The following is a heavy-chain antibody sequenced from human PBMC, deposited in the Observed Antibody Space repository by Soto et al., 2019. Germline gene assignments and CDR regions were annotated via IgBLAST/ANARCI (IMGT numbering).Heavy chain of an antibody. Sequence: PGGSLRLSCAASGFTFDYYAMQWVRQAPGKGLEWVSGISWNSGSIGYADSVKGRFTISRDNAKNSLYLQMNSLRAEDTALYYCAKDITYDSSGRSYGMDVWGQGTTVTVPS. CDR1: GFTFDYYA. D-gene: IGHD3-22*01. CDR3: AKDITYDSSGRSYGMDV. V-gene: IGHV3-9*01. CDR2: ISWNSGSI. J-gene: IGHJ6*02.